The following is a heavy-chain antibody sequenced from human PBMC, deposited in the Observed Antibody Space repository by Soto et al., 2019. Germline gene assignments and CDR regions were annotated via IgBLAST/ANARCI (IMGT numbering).Heavy chain of an antibody. V-gene: IGHV3-9*01. J-gene: IGHJ6*03. D-gene: IGHD5-12*01. CDR1: GFTFEDYA. CDR3: GNSFVAIRHLCQYMDV. Sequence: DVQLVESGGGLVQPGGSLRLSCAASGFTFEDYAMHWVRQTPGKGLEWVSGITWNGVAMGYAASVQGRFTISRDDAKSSLFLQMNSLRPEDTALYYCGNSFVAIRHLCQYMDVWGKGTTVTVSS. CDR2: ITWNGVAM.